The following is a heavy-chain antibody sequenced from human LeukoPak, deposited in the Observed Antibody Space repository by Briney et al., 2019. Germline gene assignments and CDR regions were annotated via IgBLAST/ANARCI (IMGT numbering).Heavy chain of an antibody. Sequence: HPGGSLRLSCAASGFTFSNYGMSWVRQAPGKGLEWVSTVSGSGSNTYYADSVKGRFTISRDNSKSTLYLQMNSLRAEDTAVYYCAKTIATATTGIWGQGTLVTVSS. CDR3: AKTIATATTGI. J-gene: IGHJ4*02. V-gene: IGHV3-23*01. CDR1: GFTFSNYG. D-gene: IGHD6-13*01. CDR2: VSGSGSNT.